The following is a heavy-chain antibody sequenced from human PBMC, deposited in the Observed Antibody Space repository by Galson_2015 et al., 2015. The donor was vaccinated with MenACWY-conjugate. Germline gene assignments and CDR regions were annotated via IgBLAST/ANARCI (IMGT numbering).Heavy chain of an antibody. CDR3: ARGRGRPLAHAFDI. J-gene: IGHJ3*02. V-gene: IGHV3-30*01. CDR2: MSYDGSNK. D-gene: IGHD6-6*01. CDR1: GFTFSSYT. Sequence: SLRLSCAASGFTFSSYTMHWVRQAPGKGLEWVAVMSYDGSNKYYADSVKSRFTISRDNSKNTLYLRMDSLRAEDTAVYYCARGRGRPLAHAFDIWGQGTMVTVSS.